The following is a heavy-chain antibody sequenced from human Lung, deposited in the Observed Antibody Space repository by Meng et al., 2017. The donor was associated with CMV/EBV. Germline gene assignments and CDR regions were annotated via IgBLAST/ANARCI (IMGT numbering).Heavy chain of an antibody. D-gene: IGHD3-3*01. CDR3: AHTFWSGYGGMDV. Sequence: SCAASGFTFSSYAMSWVRQAPGKGLEWVSAISGSGGSTYYADSVKGRFTISRDNSKNTLYLQMNSLRAEDTAVYYCAHTFWSGYGGMDVWGQGTTVTVSS. V-gene: IGHV3-23*01. CDR2: ISGSGGST. CDR1: GFTFSSYA. J-gene: IGHJ6*02.